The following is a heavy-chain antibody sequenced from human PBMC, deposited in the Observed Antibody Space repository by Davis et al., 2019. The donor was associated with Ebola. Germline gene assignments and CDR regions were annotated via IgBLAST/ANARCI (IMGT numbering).Heavy chain of an antibody. V-gene: IGHV3-30*02. CDR3: ARNLSPYDCGMDV. D-gene: IGHD3-16*02. CDR1: GFSFSISS. J-gene: IGHJ6*02. Sequence: GESLKISCVASGFSFSISSFHWVPQAPGRGLEWVAFVRYDGSNKNYADSVKGRFTISRDDSKDTLYLQMDSLRAEDTAVYYCARNLSPYDCGMDVWGQGTTVTVSS. CDR2: VRYDGSNK.